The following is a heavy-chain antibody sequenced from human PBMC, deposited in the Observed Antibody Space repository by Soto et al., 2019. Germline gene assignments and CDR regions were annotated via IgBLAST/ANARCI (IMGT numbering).Heavy chain of an antibody. CDR1: GGSVSSGRYY. V-gene: IGHV4-61*01. D-gene: IGHD2-15*01. CDR3: VRTPTSPRRFDS. Sequence: ETLSLTCTVSGGSVSSGRYYWSWIRQPPGKGLEWIGYIYYSGLTNYSPSLKSRVAISIDTSKNQFSLVLSSVTAADTAVYYCVRTPTSPRRFDSWGQGTLVTVSS. J-gene: IGHJ5*01. CDR2: IYYSGLT.